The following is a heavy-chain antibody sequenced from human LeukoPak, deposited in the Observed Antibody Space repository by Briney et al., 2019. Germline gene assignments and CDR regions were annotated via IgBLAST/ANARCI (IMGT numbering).Heavy chain of an antibody. Sequence: GGSLRLSCAGSGFTFKDFWMSWVRQAPGKGLEWVSAISGSGGSTYYADSVKGRFTISRDNSKNTLYLQMNSLRAEDTAVYYCAKDGGLTDYYYGMDVWGQGTTVTVSS. CDR2: ISGSGGST. CDR1: GFTFKDFW. CDR3: AKDGGLTDYYYGMDV. V-gene: IGHV3-23*01. D-gene: IGHD1-20*01. J-gene: IGHJ6*02.